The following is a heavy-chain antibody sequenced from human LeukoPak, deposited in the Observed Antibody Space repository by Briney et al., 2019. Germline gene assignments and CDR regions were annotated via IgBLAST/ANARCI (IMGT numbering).Heavy chain of an antibody. CDR3: ARRLGYTYGRGYWYFDL. CDR2: IYWDDDK. D-gene: IGHD5-18*01. CDR1: GFSLSTGGVG. J-gene: IGHJ2*01. Sequence: SGPTLVNPTQPLTLTCTFSGFSLSTGGVGVGWIRQPPGKALEWLALIYWDDDKRYSPSLRSRLTITKDTSKNQVVLTMTNMDPVDTATYYCARRLGYTYGRGYWYFDLWGRGTLVTVSS. V-gene: IGHV2-5*02.